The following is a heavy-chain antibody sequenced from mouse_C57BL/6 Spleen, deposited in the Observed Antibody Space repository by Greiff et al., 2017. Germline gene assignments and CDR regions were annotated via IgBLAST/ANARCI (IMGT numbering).Heavy chain of an antibody. V-gene: IGHV1-59*01. D-gene: IGHD2-2*01. CDR2: IDPSDSYT. CDR1: GYTFTSYW. Sequence: QVQLQQPGAELVRPGTSVKLSCKASGYTFTSYWMHWVKQRPGQGLEWIGVIDPSDSYTNYNQKFKGKATLTVDTSSSTAYMQLSSRTSEDSAVYYCARGGYGPDDWGQGTTLTVSS. J-gene: IGHJ2*01. CDR3: ARGGYGPDD.